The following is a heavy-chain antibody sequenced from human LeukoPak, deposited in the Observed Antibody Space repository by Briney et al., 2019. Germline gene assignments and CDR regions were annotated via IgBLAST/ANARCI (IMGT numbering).Heavy chain of an antibody. CDR3: ARSTSGIYDVDY. Sequence: SETLSLTCTVYGGSISSSNWWSWVRQPPGKGLEWIGEIYHSGSTNYNPSLKSRVTISVDKSKNQFSLKLSSVTAADTAVYYCARSTSGIYDVDYWGQGTLVTVSS. D-gene: IGHD1-26*01. V-gene: IGHV4-4*02. CDR1: GGSISSSNW. J-gene: IGHJ4*02. CDR2: IYHSGST.